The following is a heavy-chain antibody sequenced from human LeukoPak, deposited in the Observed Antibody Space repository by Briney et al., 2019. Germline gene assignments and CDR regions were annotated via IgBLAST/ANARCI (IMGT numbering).Heavy chain of an antibody. CDR3: AKSGGYGLIDY. Sequence: PSETLSLTCTVSGGSIHSYWSWIRQPAGKGLEWIGRISGSGTITYNPALQSRLTISIDTSKNQFSLRLNSVTAADTAMYYCAKSGGYGLIDYWGQGTLVTVSS. CDR2: ISGSGTI. V-gene: IGHV4-4*07. J-gene: IGHJ4*02. CDR1: GGSIHSY. D-gene: IGHD1-26*01.